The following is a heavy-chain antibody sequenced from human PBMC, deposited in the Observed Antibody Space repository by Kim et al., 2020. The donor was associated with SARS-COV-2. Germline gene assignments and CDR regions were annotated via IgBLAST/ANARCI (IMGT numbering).Heavy chain of an antibody. V-gene: IGHV3-30*04. CDR3: ARGSGYSVY. Sequence: GGSLRLSCAASGFTFSSYAMHWVRQAPGKGLEWVAVISYDGSNKYYADSVKGRFTISRDNSKNTLYLQMNSLRAEDTAVYYCARGSGYSVYWGQGTLVTVSS. CDR1: GFTFSSYA. J-gene: IGHJ4*02. CDR2: ISYDGSNK. D-gene: IGHD2-21*01.